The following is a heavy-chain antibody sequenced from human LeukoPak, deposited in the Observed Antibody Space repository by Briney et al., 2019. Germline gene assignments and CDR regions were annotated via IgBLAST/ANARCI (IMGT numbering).Heavy chain of an antibody. Sequence: GGSLRLSCAASGFTFSTYAMSWVRQAPGKGLEWVSGILTSSGITYYADSVKGRFTISRDNSKNTLYLQMSSLGAADTAVYYCAKDRAGYSGARGFDCWGQGTLVTVSS. CDR1: GFTFSTYA. CDR3: AKDRAGYSGARGFDC. J-gene: IGHJ4*02. V-gene: IGHV3-23*01. CDR2: ILTSSGIT. D-gene: IGHD5-12*01.